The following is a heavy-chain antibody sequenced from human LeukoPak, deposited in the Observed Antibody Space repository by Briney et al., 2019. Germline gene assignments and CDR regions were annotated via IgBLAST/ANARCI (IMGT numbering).Heavy chain of an antibody. Sequence: PGGSLRLSCAASGFTFSSYSMNWVRQAPGKGLEWVSSISSSSSYTYYADSVKGRFTISRDNAKNSLCLQMNSLRAEDTAVYYCARAYYGLDYWGQGTLVTVSS. J-gene: IGHJ4*02. CDR3: ARAYYGLDY. D-gene: IGHD3-10*01. CDR2: ISSSSSYT. CDR1: GFTFSSYS. V-gene: IGHV3-21*01.